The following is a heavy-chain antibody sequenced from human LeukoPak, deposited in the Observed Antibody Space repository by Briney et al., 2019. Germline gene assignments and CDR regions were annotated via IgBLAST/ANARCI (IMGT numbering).Heavy chain of an antibody. CDR2: IYYSGST. Sequence: PSETLSLTCTVSGGSISSYYWSWIRQPPGKGLEWIGYIYYSGSTNYNPSLTSRVTISVDTSKNQFSLKLSSVTAADTAVYYCAKTGYYYDSSGYYNWFDPWGQGTLVTVSS. CDR3: AKTGYYYDSSGYYNWFDP. J-gene: IGHJ5*02. V-gene: IGHV4-59*01. D-gene: IGHD3-22*01. CDR1: GGSISSYY.